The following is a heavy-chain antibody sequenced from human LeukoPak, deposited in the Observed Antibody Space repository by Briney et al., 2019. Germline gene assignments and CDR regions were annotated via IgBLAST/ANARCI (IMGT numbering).Heavy chain of an antibody. CDR2: INPNGGGT. CDR1: GYTFTSYL. J-gene: IGHJ1*01. V-gene: IGHV1-46*01. Sequence: ASVKVSCKASGYTFTSYLMDWVRQAPGQGLEWMGIINPNGGGTSYAQKFQGRVTMTRDTSTGTVNMELSNLRSEDTAVYYCARNDHGYFQHWGQGGLVTVSS. CDR3: ARNDHGYFQH.